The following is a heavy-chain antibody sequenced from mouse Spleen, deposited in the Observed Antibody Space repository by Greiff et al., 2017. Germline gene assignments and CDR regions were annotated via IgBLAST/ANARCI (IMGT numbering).Heavy chain of an antibody. V-gene: IGHV1-15*01. D-gene: IGHD1-1*01. CDR3: TRSSSAY. Sequence: VKVVESGAELVRPGASVTLSCKASGYTFTDYEMHWVKQTPVHGLEWIGAIDPETGGTAYNQKFKGKAILTADKSSSTAYMELRSLTSEDSAVYYCTRSSSAYWGQGTLVTVSA. CDR2: IDPETGGT. J-gene: IGHJ3*01. CDR1: GYTFTDYE.